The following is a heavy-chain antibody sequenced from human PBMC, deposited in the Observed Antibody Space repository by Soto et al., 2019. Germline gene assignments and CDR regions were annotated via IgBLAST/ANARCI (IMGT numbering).Heavy chain of an antibody. Sequence: QITLKESGPTLVKPTQTLTLTCTFSGFSLSTSGVGVGWIRQPPGKALEWLALIYWDDDKRYSPSLKSRLTSTKDTXTNTVXXTMTSMDPVDTATYYCAHSWYCSGGSCYYPYSFDYWGQGPLVTVSS. CDR3: AHSWYCSGGSCYYPYSFDY. D-gene: IGHD2-15*01. CDR2: IYWDDDK. CDR1: GFSLSTSGVG. V-gene: IGHV2-5*02. J-gene: IGHJ4*02.